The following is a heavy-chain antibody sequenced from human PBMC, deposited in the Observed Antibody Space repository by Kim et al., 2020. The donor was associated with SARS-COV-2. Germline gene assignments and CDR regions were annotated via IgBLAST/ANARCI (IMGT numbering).Heavy chain of an antibody. J-gene: IGHJ4*02. CDR3: AKDTSLSMIVVASFDC. V-gene: IGHV3-23*01. D-gene: IGHD3-22*01. Sequence: DAVKGRFTISRDNSRNTLYLQVDSLRAEDTAVYYCAKDTSLSMIVVASFDCWGQGTLVTVSS.